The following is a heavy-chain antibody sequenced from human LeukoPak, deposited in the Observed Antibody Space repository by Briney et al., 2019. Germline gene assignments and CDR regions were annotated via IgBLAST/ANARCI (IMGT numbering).Heavy chain of an antibody. D-gene: IGHD6-19*01. CDR2: IYLGDSDT. CDR3: ARSSSGWSFDY. V-gene: IGHV5-51*01. Sequence: GESLTISCKGSGYSFTNYWIGWVRQMPGKGLEWMGIIYLGDSDTRYSPSFQGQVTISADKSISTAYLPWGSLKASDTDIYYCARSSSGWSFDYWGQGTLVTVSS. CDR1: GYSFTNYW. J-gene: IGHJ4*02.